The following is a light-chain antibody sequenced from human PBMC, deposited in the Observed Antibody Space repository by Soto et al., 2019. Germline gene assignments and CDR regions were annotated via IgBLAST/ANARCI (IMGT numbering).Light chain of an antibody. CDR1: SSDVGGYNY. V-gene: IGLV2-8*01. J-gene: IGLJ1*01. Sequence: QSALTQPPSASGYPGQSVTISCTGTSSDVGGYNYVSWYQQHPGKAPKLMIYEVSKRPSGVPDRFSGSKSGNTASLTVSGLQAEDEAYYYCSSYAGSNNYVFGTGTKLTVL. CDR2: EVS. CDR3: SSYAGSNNYV.